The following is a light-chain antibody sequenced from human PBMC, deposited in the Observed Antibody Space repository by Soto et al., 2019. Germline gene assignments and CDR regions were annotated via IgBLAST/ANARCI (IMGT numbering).Light chain of an antibody. CDR1: SSNIGNNY. V-gene: IGLV1-51*01. Sequence: QSVLTQPPSVSAAPGQKVTISCSGSSSNIGNNYVSWYQQLPGTAPKLLIYDNNKRPSGIPDRVSGSKSGTSATLGITGLQTGDEADYYCGTWDSSLSAGVVFGGGTKLTV. CDR3: GTWDSSLSAGVV. CDR2: DNN. J-gene: IGLJ2*01.